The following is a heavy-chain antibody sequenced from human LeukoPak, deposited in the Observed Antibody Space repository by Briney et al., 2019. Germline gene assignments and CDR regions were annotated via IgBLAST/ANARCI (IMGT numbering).Heavy chain of an antibody. V-gene: IGHV4-59*08. J-gene: IGHJ4*02. CDR2: IYYSGST. Sequence: TPSETLSLTCTVSGGSISSYYWSWIRQPPGKGLEWIGYIYYSGSTNYNPSLKSRVTISVDTSKNLFSLKLSSVTAADTAVYYCARSSLFEVYFDYWGQGTLVTVSS. D-gene: IGHD3-3*01. CDR1: GGSISSYY. CDR3: ARSSLFEVYFDY.